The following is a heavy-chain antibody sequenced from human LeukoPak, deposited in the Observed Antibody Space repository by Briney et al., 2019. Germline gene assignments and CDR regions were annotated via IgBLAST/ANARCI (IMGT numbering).Heavy chain of an antibody. J-gene: IGHJ6*02. D-gene: IGHD3-3*01. Sequence: GGSLRLSCAASGFTFSSFAMSWVRQAPGTGMDWVSSISTAYDITYYADFVKGRFTISRDNSKNTLYLQMNSLRAEDTAVYYCAKGVRRITIFGVVITPYYYYGMDVWGQGTTVTVSS. V-gene: IGHV3-23*01. CDR2: ISTAYDIT. CDR3: AKGVRRITIFGVVITPYYYYGMDV. CDR1: GFTFSSFA.